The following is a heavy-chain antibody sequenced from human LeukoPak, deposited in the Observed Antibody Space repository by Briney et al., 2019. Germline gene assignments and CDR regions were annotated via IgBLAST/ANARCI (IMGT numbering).Heavy chain of an antibody. CDR2: IYYSGST. CDR1: GGSISSYY. V-gene: IGHV4-59*08. CDR3: ARRTYYDSSGYNGAFDI. D-gene: IGHD3-22*01. J-gene: IGHJ3*02. Sequence: SETLSLTCTVSGGSISSYYWSWIRQPPGKGLEWIGYIYYSGSTNYNPSLKSRVTISVDTSKNQFSLKLSPVTAADTAVYYCARRTYYDSSGYNGAFDIWGQGTMVTVSS.